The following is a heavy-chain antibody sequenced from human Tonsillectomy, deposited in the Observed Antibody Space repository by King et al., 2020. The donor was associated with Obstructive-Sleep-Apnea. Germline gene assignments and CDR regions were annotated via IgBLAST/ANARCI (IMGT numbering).Heavy chain of an antibody. V-gene: IGHV3-23*04. CDR2: IGGSGTST. D-gene: IGHD3-22*01. J-gene: IGHJ4*02. CDR1: VFTFAGFA. Sequence: VQLVESGGGLVQPGGSLRLSCAASVFTFAGFAMSWVRQAPGKGLEWVSGIGGSGTSTNYADSVKGRFTISRDNSQNTLYLQMNNLRAEDTAVSYWAKGIYYYYSTGSSPVLYFDSWGQGTLVTVSS. CDR3: AKGIYYYYSTGSSPVLYFDS.